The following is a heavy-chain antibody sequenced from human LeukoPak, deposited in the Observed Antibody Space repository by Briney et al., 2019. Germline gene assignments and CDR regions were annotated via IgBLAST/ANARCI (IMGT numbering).Heavy chain of an antibody. CDR3: ARDEIVVVISGSSYYYGMDV. D-gene: IGHD3-22*01. V-gene: IGHV4-59*01. J-gene: IGHJ6*02. CDR2: IYYSGNT. Sequence: NPSETLSLTCTVSGGSISSYYWSWIRQPPGKGLEWIGYIYYSGNTNYNPSLKSRVTISVDTSKNQFSLKLSSVTAADTAVYYCARDEIVVVISGSSYYYGMDVWGQGTTVTVSS. CDR1: GGSISSYY.